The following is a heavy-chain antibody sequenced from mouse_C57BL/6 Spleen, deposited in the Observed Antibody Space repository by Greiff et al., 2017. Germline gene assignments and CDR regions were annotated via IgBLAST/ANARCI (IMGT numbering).Heavy chain of an antibody. Sequence: EVQRVESGGGLVKPGASLKLSCAASGFTFSSYAMSWVRQTPEKRLEWVATISDGGSYTYYPDNVKGRFTISRDNAKNNLYLQMSHLKSEDTALYYCAREGGYYFDYWGQGTTLTVSS. J-gene: IGHJ2*01. CDR3: AREGGYYFDY. CDR1: GFTFSSYA. CDR2: ISDGGSYT. V-gene: IGHV5-4*01.